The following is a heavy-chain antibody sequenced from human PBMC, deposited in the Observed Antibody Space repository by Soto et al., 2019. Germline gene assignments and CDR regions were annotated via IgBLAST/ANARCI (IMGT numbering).Heavy chain of an antibody. J-gene: IGHJ4*02. V-gene: IGHV3-48*02. CDR2: ISSSSSTI. CDR3: ARSCPYCGGDCYSCYFDY. Sequence: GGSLRLSCAASGFTFSSYSMNWVRQAPGKGLEWVSYISSSSSTIYYADSVKGRFTISRDNAKNSLYLQMNSLRDEDTAVYYCARSCPYCGGDCYSCYFDYWGQGTLVTVSS. D-gene: IGHD2-21*02. CDR1: GFTFSSYS.